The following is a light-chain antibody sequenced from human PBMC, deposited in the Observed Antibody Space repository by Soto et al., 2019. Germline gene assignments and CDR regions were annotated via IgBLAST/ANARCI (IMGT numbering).Light chain of an antibody. V-gene: IGKV1-33*01. CDR3: QQYDNLPLT. J-gene: IGKJ4*01. Sequence: DIQMTQSPSSLSASVGDRVTITCQASQDISNYLNWYQQKPGKAPKLLIYDASNLETGVPSRFSGYGSGTDFTFTISSLQPEDIATYYCQQYDNLPLTFGGGTKVEIK. CDR2: DAS. CDR1: QDISNY.